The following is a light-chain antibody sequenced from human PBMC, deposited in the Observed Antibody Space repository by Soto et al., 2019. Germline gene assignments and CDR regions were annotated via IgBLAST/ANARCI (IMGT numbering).Light chain of an antibody. CDR3: QQFRGT. CDR2: DAS. Sequence: DIQVTQSPPTLSASVGDRVTITCRASQTISTWMAWYQQKPGKAPKLLVYDASTLQSGVASRFSGSGSGTEFTLIISGLQPDDSATYYCQQFRGTFGQGTKVDIK. CDR1: QTISTW. V-gene: IGKV1-5*01. J-gene: IGKJ1*01.